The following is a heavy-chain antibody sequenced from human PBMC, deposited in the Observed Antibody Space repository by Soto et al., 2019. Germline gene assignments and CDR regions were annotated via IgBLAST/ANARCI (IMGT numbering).Heavy chain of an antibody. CDR2: IYYSGST. J-gene: IGHJ4*02. CDR1: GGSVSSGSYY. V-gene: IGHV4-61*01. D-gene: IGHD6-19*01. CDR3: AREIGSGWSAYYFDY. Sequence: SETLSLTCTVSGGSVSSGSYYWSWIRQPPGKGLEWIGYIYYSGSTNYNPSLKSRVTISVDTSKNQFSLKLSSVTAADTAVYYCAREIGSGWSAYYFDYWGQGTLVTVSS.